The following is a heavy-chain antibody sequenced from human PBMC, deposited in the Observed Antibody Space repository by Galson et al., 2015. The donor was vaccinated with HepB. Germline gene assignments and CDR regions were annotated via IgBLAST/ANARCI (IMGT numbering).Heavy chain of an antibody. CDR1: GFTFSSYS. D-gene: IGHD1-1*01. V-gene: IGHV3-21*01. Sequence: SLRLSCAASGFTFSSYSMNWVRQAPGKGLEWVATISSSCYKYHADAVKSRCTIFRNNAKNKLYLQQNSRRAEDTAVEYCAGVLCTAVPDAFDIWGQGTMVTVSS. CDR2: ISSSCYK. J-gene: IGHJ3*02. CDR3: AGVLCTAVPDAFDI.